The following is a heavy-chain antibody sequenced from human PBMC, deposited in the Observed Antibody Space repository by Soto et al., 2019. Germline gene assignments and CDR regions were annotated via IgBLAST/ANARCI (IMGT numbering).Heavy chain of an antibody. CDR1: GFTFDDYA. CDR3: AKDTGRGGGSVFDY. D-gene: IGHD2-15*01. V-gene: IGHV3-23*01. CDR2: IGGRGGST. Sequence: GSLRLSCAASGFTFDDYAMHWVRQAPGKGLEWVSGIGGRGGSTYYADSVKGRFTISRDDSKNTLYLQMSSLRAEDTALYYCAKDTGRGGGSVFDYWGQGTLVTVSS. J-gene: IGHJ4*02.